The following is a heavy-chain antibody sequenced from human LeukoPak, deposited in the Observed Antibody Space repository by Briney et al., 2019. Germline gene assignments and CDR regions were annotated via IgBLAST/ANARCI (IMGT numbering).Heavy chain of an antibody. CDR3: AKAGWYSAKTYATYDDAYDI. V-gene: IGHV3-74*01. Sequence: GGSLRLSCAASGFTFSSYWMHWVRQAPGKGLVWVSRINSDGSSTFYADSVKGRFTTSRDNAENTVFLQMNSLRADDTAVYYCAKAGWYSAKTYATYDDAYDIWGQGTMVTVSS. D-gene: IGHD1-26*01. CDR2: INSDGSST. J-gene: IGHJ3*02. CDR1: GFTFSSYW.